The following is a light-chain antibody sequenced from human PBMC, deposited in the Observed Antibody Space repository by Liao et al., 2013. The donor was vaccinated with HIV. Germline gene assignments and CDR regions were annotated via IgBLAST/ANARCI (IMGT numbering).Light chain of an antibody. CDR2: YDN. J-gene: IGLJ3*02. CDR1: NIRSKS. CDR3: QVWDTGNDHPRV. V-gene: IGLV3-21*01. Sequence: YVLTQPPSVSVAPGQTAVMTCGGNNIRSKSVHWYQQMPGQAPVLLIYYDNDRPSGTPERFSGSTSGNTATLTISRVEAGDEADYYCQVWDTGNDHPRVFGGGTKLSVL.